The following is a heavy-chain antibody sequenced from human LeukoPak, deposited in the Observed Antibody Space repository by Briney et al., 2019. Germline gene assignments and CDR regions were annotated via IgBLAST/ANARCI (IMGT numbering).Heavy chain of an antibody. CDR3: AKDFVVVPGNVNYFDY. J-gene: IGHJ4*02. CDR2: ISGSGDNT. D-gene: IGHD2-21*02. CDR1: GFRFNTYW. Sequence: PGGSLRLSCAASGFRFNTYWMSWVRQAPGKGLEWVSAISGSGDNTYYADSVKGRFTVSRDNSKNTLYVQMKSLRAEDTAVYYCAKDFVVVPGNVNYFDYWGQGTLVTVSS. V-gene: IGHV3-23*01.